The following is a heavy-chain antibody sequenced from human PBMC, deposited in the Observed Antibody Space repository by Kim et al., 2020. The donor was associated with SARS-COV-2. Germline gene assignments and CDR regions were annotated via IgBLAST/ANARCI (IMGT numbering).Heavy chain of an antibody. CDR1: GYTFTSYA. CDR2: INAGNGNT. J-gene: IGHJ3*02. D-gene: IGHD2-2*01. Sequence: ASVKVSCKASGYTFTSYAMHWVRQAPGQRLERMGWINAGNGNTKYSQKFQGRVTITRDTSASTAYMELSSLRSEDTAVYYCARDCAMAGDAFDIWGQGTMVTVSS. CDR3: ARDCAMAGDAFDI. V-gene: IGHV1-3*01.